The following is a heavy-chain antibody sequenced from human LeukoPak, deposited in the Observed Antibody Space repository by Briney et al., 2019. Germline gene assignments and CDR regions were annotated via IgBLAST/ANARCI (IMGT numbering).Heavy chain of an antibody. Sequence: SETLSLTCTVSGGSMYSYYWRWIRQPPGKGLEWIGNIYHSGNSNFIPSYNPSLKSRVTISVDTSKNQFSLKLSSVTAADTAVYYCARGLGYYYDSSGYYPNKRNENYFDYWGQGTLVTVSS. D-gene: IGHD3-22*01. CDR3: ARGLGYYYDSSGYYPNKRNENYFDY. CDR1: GGSMYSYY. J-gene: IGHJ4*02. CDR2: IYHSGNS. V-gene: IGHV4-59*12.